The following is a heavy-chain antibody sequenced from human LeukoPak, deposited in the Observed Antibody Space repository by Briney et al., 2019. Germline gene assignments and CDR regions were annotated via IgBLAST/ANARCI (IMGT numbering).Heavy chain of an antibody. CDR3: AKDWRSGGWYPFFDL. V-gene: IGHV3-23*01. CDR2: ISSSGSST. J-gene: IGHJ3*01. CDR1: GFTFSSYW. Sequence: GGSLRLSCAASGFTFSSYWMSWVRQAPGKGLEWVSAISSSGSSTYYADSVKGRFTISRDNSKNTLYLQVNSLGAEDTALYYCAKDWRSGGWYPFFDLWGQGTMVTVS. D-gene: IGHD6-19*01.